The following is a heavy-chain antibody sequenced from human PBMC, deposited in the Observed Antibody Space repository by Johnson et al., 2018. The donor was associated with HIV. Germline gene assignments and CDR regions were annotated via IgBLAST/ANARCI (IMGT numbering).Heavy chain of an antibody. D-gene: IGHD6-6*01. V-gene: IGHV3-33*06. CDR3: AKVHIAARWSDAFDI. CDR1: GFTFNRYA. CDR2: IWYDGSTE. J-gene: IGHJ3*02. Sequence: QVQLLESGGGAVQPGTSLRLSCAASGFTFNRYAMHWVRQAPGKGLEWVSVIWYDGSTEYYADSVKGRFTVSRDSSKNTLFLQMNSLRAEDTAVYFCAKVHIAARWSDAFDIWGQGTMVTVSS.